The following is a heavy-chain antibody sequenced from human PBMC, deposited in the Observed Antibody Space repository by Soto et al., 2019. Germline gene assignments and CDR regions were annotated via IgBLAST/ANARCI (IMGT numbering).Heavy chain of an antibody. Sequence: QVQLVQSGAEVKKSGASVKVSCKASGYTFLTYDISWVRQAPGQGLEWMGWISTKNGHTNYSQNLQGRATMTTDTSTNTAYLELRNLRSDDTAVYLCARDHFPWFDPWGQGTLVTVSS. CDR2: ISTKNGHT. CDR3: ARDHFPWFDP. J-gene: IGHJ5*02. V-gene: IGHV1-18*01. CDR1: GYTFLTYD. D-gene: IGHD3-3*02.